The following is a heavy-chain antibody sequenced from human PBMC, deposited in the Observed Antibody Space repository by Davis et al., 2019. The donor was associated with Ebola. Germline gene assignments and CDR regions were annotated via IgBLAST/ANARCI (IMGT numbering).Heavy chain of an antibody. Sequence: MPSETLSLTCTVSGGSISSYYWSWIRQLPGKGLGWIGSIYYSVSTYYNPSLKSRVTISVDTSKNQFSLKLSSVTAADTAMYYCAGFLGDILTGYYRDYWGQGTLVTVSS. CDR1: GGSISSYY. D-gene: IGHD3-9*01. CDR3: AGFLGDILTGYYRDY. CDR2: IYYSVST. J-gene: IGHJ4*02. V-gene: IGHV4-59*06.